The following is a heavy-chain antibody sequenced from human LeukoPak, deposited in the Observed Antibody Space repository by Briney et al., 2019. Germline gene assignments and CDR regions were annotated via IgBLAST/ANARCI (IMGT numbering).Heavy chain of an antibody. J-gene: IGHJ4*02. Sequence: ASVKVSCKASGYTFTSYDINWVRQATGQGLEWMGWMNPNSGNTGYAQKFRGRVTMTRNTSISTAYMELSSLRSEDTAVYYCARVRGRVRGVIRSDFDYWGQGTLVTVSS. CDR2: MNPNSGNT. CDR1: GYTFTSYD. V-gene: IGHV1-8*01. D-gene: IGHD3-10*01. CDR3: ARVRGRVRGVIRSDFDY.